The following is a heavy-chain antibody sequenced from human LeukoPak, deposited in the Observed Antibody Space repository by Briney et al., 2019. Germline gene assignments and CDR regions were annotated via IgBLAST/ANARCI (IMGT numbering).Heavy chain of an antibody. Sequence: GGSLRLSCVASGFTFKDYAMTWVRQAPGKGLEWVSAISGSGGSTYYADSVKGRFTISRDNSKNTLYLQMNSLRAEDTAVYYCAKFSVVRYYGMDVWGQGTTVTVSS. V-gene: IGHV3-23*01. CDR2: ISGSGGST. CDR1: GFTFKDYA. D-gene: IGHD2-2*01. J-gene: IGHJ6*02. CDR3: AKFSVVRYYGMDV.